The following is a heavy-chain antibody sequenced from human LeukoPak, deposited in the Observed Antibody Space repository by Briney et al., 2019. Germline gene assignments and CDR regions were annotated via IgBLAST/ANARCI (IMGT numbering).Heavy chain of an antibody. D-gene: IGHD1-1*01. V-gene: IGHV3-53*05. CDR1: GFTVSSNY. J-gene: IGHJ4*02. CDR3: AKSLYNWNDLFDY. Sequence: GGSLRLSCAASGFTVSSNYMSWVRQAPGKGLEWVSVIYSGGSTYYADSVKGRFTISRDNSKNTLYLQMNSLRAEDTAVYYCAKSLYNWNDLFDYWGQGTLVTVSS. CDR2: IYSGGST.